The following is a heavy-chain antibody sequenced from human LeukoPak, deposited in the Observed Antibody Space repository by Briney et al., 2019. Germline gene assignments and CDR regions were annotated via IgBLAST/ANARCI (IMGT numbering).Heavy chain of an antibody. CDR3: AKAAPYYDILTGYYLDY. D-gene: IGHD3-9*01. CDR1: GFTFSSYA. J-gene: IGHJ4*02. Sequence: GGSLRLSCAASGFTFSSYAMSWVRQAPGKGLEWVSAISGSGGSTYYADSVKGRFTISRDNSKNTLYLQMNSLRAEDTAVYYCAKAAPYYDILTGYYLDYWGQGTLATVSS. V-gene: IGHV3-23*01. CDR2: ISGSGGST.